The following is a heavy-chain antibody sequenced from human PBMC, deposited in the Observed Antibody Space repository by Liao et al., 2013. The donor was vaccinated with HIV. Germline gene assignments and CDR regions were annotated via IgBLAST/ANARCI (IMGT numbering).Heavy chain of an antibody. CDR2: IYTSGST. Sequence: QVQLQESGPGLVKPSQTLSLTCTVSGGSISGGSYYWSWIRQPAGKGLEWIGRIYTSGSTNYNPSLKSRVTISVDTSKNQFSLKLSSVTAADTAVYYCARDVVVGATRDQRAFDIWGLGTMVTVSS. CDR3: ARDVVVGATRDQRAFDI. D-gene: IGHD1-26*01. V-gene: IGHV4-61*02. CDR1: GGSISGGSYY. J-gene: IGHJ3*02.